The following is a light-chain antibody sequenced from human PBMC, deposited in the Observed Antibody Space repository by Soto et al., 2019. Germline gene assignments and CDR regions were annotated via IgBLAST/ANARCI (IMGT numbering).Light chain of an antibody. CDR2: TAS. J-gene: IGKJ2*01. Sequence: DIQMTQSPSSLSASVGDRVTITCRASRYIGSLLNWYQQKPGKAPTLLIYTASTPQRGVPSRFSGSASGTDFTLSINSLQPEDFATYYCQQTYRTPYTFGQGTKLEIK. V-gene: IGKV1-39*01. CDR3: QQTYRTPYT. CDR1: RYIGSL.